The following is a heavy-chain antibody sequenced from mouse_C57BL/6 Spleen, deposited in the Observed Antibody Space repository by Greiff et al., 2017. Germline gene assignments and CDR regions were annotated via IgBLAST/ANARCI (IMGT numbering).Heavy chain of an antibody. CDR3: ASPSGTVVARAMDY. CDR2: IYPRSGNT. CDR1: GYTFTSYG. D-gene: IGHD1-1*01. V-gene: IGHV1-81*01. J-gene: IGHJ4*01. Sequence: VKLLESGAELARPGASVKLSCKASGYTFTSYGISWVKQRTGQGLEWIGEIYPRSGNTYYNEKFKGKATLTADKSSSTAYMELRSRTSEDSAVYFCASPSGTVVARAMDYWGQGTSVTVSS.